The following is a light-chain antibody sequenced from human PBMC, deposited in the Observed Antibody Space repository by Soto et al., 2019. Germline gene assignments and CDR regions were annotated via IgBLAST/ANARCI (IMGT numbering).Light chain of an antibody. J-gene: IGKJ1*01. CDR1: QSISTF. CDR2: GAY. V-gene: IGKV3-15*01. Sequence: EIVLIQSPATLSLSPGERATLSCRASQSISTFLAWYQQKPGQAPRLLIYGAYTRATGIQARFSGSGSGTEFTLTIRSLQSEDFAVYYCQQYNNWPRTFGQGTKVDI. CDR3: QQYNNWPRT.